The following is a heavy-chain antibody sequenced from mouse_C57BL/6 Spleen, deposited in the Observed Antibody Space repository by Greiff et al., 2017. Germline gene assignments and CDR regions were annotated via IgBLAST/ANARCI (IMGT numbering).Heavy chain of an antibody. CDR2: ISSGSSTI. CDR1: GFTFSDYG. D-gene: IGHD1-1*01. Sequence: EVKLMESGGGLVKPGGSLKLSCAASGFTFSDYGMHSVRQAPEKGLEWVAYISSGSSTIYYADTVKGRFTISRDNAKNTLFLQMTSLRSEDTAMYYCARATTVDYYAMDYWGQGTSVTVSS. V-gene: IGHV5-17*01. CDR3: ARATTVDYYAMDY. J-gene: IGHJ4*01.